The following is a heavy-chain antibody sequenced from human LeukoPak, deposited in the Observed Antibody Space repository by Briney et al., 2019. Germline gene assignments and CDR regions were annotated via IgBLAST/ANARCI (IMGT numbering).Heavy chain of an antibody. D-gene: IGHD2-2*01. CDR3: ATDSFGRLVVPAAMRKMKDIKTYYYYGMDV. CDR2: ISYDGSNK. V-gene: IGHV3-30-3*01. Sequence: PGRSLRLSCAASGFTFSSYAMHWVRQAPGKGLEWVAVISYDGSNKYYAESVKGRFTISRGNSKNTLYLQMNSLRAEDTAVYYCATDSFGRLVVPAAMRKMKDIKTYYYYGMDVWGQGTTVTVSS. CDR1: GFTFSSYA. J-gene: IGHJ6*02.